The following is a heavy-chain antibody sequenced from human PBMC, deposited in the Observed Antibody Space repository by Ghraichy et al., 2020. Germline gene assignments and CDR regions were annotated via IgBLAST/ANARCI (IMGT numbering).Heavy chain of an antibody. Sequence: SETLSLTCTVSGGSISSGDYYWSWIRQPPGKGLEWIGYIYYSGSTYYNPSLKSRVTISVDTSKNQFSLKLSSVTAADTAVHYCARERGPYGSGSYVCDYWGQGTLVTVSS. CDR3: ARERGPYGSGSYVCDY. D-gene: IGHD3-10*01. V-gene: IGHV4-30-4*01. CDR1: GGSISSGDYY. CDR2: IYYSGST. J-gene: IGHJ4*02.